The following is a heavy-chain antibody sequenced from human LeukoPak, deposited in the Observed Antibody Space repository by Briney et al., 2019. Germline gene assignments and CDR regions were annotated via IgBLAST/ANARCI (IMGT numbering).Heavy chain of an antibody. CDR2: ISPNSGAT. CDR3: ARLTGYYTSGWYYFDS. Sequence: AESLRLAWAVSGFTFGDYSMNWVRQAPGKGLEWLSFISPNSGATYYAESLKGRFTTFRDNAKTSLYLQMNGLRDEDTAVYYCARLTGYYTSGWYYFDSWGQGTLVTVSS. J-gene: IGHJ4*02. V-gene: IGHV3-48*02. D-gene: IGHD6-13*01. CDR1: GFTFGDYS.